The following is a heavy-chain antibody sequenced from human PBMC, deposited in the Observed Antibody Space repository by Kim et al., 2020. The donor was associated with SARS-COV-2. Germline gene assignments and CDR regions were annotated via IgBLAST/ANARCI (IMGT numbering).Heavy chain of an antibody. J-gene: IGHJ4*02. Sequence: SETLSLTCTVSGGSISSSSYYWGWIRQPPGKGLEWIGSIYYSGSTYYNPSLKSRVTISVDTSKNQFSLKLSSVTAADTAVYYCARQPIYGSGSYYNPRGYYFDYWGQGTLVTVSS. V-gene: IGHV4-39*01. CDR1: GGSISSSSYY. D-gene: IGHD3-10*01. CDR2: IYYSGST. CDR3: ARQPIYGSGSYYNPRGYYFDY.